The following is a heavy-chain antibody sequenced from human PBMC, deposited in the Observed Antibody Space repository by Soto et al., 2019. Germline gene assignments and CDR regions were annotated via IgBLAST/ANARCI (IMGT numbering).Heavy chain of an antibody. V-gene: IGHV3-7*01. CDR3: AAVFSPF. CDR2: IKDDGSET. J-gene: IGHJ4*02. Sequence: EVQVVDSGGGLVQPGGSLRLSCVASGFTFSGYWMSWVRQAPGKGLEWVATIKDDGSETFYVDSVKGRFTISRNTAENSLYLQMNCLRVEGKAVHCCAAVFSPFWGQGTQVTVSS. CDR1: GFTFSGYW.